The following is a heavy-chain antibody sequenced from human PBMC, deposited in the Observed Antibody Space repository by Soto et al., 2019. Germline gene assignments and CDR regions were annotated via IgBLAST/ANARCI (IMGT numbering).Heavy chain of an antibody. J-gene: IGHJ4*02. D-gene: IGHD3-9*01. CDR3: ARPPGYISDWYYFDL. V-gene: IGHV4-61*01. CDR1: GGSVSSGSDY. CDR2: IYYIGSA. Sequence: SETLSLTCTVSGGSVSSGSDYWSWIRQPPGKGLEWIGFIYYIGSANYNPSLKSRVSISLDTSKDQFSLKLSSVTAADTAVYYCARPPGYISDWYYFDLWGQGTQVTVSS.